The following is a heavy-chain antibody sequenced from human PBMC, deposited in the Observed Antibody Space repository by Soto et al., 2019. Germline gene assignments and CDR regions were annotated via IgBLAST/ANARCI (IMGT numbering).Heavy chain of an antibody. Sequence: QVQLVQSGAEVKKPGSSVKVSCKASGGTFSSYAISWVRQAPGQGLEWLGGIIPVFGTGIYAQKFQGRVTITADKPTNTAYIVVRSLRSEDTAVYFCARVGVTGGYTYGLDYWGQGTLVTVSS. CDR1: GGTFSSYA. CDR3: ARVGVTGGYTYGLDY. CDR2: IIPVFGTG. D-gene: IGHD5-18*01. V-gene: IGHV1-69*06. J-gene: IGHJ4*02.